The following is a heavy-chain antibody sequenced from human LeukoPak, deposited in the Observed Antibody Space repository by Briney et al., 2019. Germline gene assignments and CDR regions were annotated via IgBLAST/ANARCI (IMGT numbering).Heavy chain of an antibody. CDR2: VYTSGST. V-gene: IGHV4-4*07. CDR3: ARVAHPSANFDY. Sequence: SETLSLTCTVSGDSISSYYWSWIRQPAGKGLEWIGRVYTSGSTNYNPSLKSRVTISVDTSKNQFSLKLSSVTAADTAVYYCARVAHPSANFDYWGQGTLVTVSS. J-gene: IGHJ4*02. CDR1: GDSISSYY.